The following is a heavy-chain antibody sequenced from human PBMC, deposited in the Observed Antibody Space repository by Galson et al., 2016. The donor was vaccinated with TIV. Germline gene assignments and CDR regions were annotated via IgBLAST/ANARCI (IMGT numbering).Heavy chain of an antibody. CDR2: IRSIAYGGTT. Sequence: SLRLSCATSGFTFGGYALSWFRQAPGKGLECIGFIRSIAYGGTTEYAASVKGRFTISRDDSKSIAYLQMNSLKTEDTAVYYCSRAVTTVVTPFDYWSQGTLVTVSS. J-gene: IGHJ4*02. V-gene: IGHV3-49*03. D-gene: IGHD4-23*01. CDR1: GFTFGGYA. CDR3: SRAVTTVVTPFDY.